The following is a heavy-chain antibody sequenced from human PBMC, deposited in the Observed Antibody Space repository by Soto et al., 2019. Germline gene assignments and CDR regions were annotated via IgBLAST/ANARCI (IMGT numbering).Heavy chain of an antibody. D-gene: IGHD6-6*01. J-gene: IGHJ4*02. V-gene: IGHV4-39*07. CDR2: IYYSGST. CDR1: GGSISSSSYY. CDR3: AKVSSSSLRFVY. Sequence: PSETLSLTCTDSGGSISSSSYYWGWIRQPPGKGLEWIGSIYYSGSTYYNPSLQSRVTISVDTSQNQFSLKLSSVTAADTAAYYCAKVSSSSLRFVYWGQATLATVAS.